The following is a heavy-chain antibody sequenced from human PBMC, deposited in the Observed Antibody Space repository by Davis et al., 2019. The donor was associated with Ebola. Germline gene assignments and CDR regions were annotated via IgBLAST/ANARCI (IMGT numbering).Heavy chain of an antibody. CDR3: ARDRYTMVQGVISKPGWYFDL. V-gene: IGHV4-59*01. D-gene: IGHD3-10*01. CDR1: GGSFSGYY. Sequence: SETLSLTCAVYGGSFSGYYWSWIRQPPGKGLEWIGYIYYSGSTNYNPSLKSRVTISVDTSKNQFSLKLSSVTAADTAVYYCARDRYTMVQGVISKPGWYFDLWGRGTLVTVSS. J-gene: IGHJ2*01. CDR2: IYYSGST.